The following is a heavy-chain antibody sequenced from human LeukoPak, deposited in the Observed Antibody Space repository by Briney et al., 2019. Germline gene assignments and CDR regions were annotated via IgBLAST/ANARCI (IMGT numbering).Heavy chain of an antibody. V-gene: IGHV1-24*01. CDR3: ARWGIGDLRNTFDI. Sequence: ASVKVSCKVSGYTLTELSMHWVRQAPGKGLEWVGGFDPEDGETIYAQKFQGRVTMTEDTSTDTAYMELSRLRSDDTAVYYCARWGIGDLRNTFDIWGHGTMVTVSS. J-gene: IGHJ3*02. CDR1: GYTLTELS. CDR2: FDPEDGET. D-gene: IGHD3-10*01.